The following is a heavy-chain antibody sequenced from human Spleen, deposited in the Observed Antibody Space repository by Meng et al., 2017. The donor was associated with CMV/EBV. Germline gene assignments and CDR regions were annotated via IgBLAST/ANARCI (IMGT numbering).Heavy chain of an antibody. D-gene: IGHD6-13*01. CDR2: INPNGGGT. CDR1: GYAFIGYY. V-gene: IGHV1-2*02. CDR3: ARSHSPHSGSSYFDY. Sequence: ASVKVSCKASGYAFIGYYMHWVQQAPGQGLEWMGWINPNGGGTNYAQKFQGRVTMTRDTSINTAYVELTSLTSDDTALYYCARSHSPHSGSSYFDYWGQGPLVTVSS. J-gene: IGHJ4*02.